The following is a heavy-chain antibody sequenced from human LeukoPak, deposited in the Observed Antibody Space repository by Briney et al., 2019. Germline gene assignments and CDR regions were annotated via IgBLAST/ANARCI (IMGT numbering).Heavy chain of an antibody. Sequence: PGGSLRLSCAASGFTVSSNYMSWVRQAPGKGLEWVSVIYSGGSTYYADSVKGRFTISRDNSKNTLYLQMNSLRAEDTAVYYCARDQPYYDFWSGYFNYWGQGTLVTVSS. CDR3: ARDQPYYDFWSGYFNY. J-gene: IGHJ4*02. V-gene: IGHV3-66*02. D-gene: IGHD3-3*01. CDR1: GFTVSSNY. CDR2: IYSGGST.